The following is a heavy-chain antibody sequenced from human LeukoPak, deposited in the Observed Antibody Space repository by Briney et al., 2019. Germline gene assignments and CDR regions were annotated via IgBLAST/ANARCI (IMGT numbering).Heavy chain of an antibody. Sequence: SETLSLTCSVSGGSLSSYYWSWIRQPAGKGLEWIGRIYATGSTNYNPALKSRVTISVDTSRNQFSLKLTSVTAADTAVYYCARARGYDSSGYYYGDDAFDIWGQGTMVTVSS. V-gene: IGHV4-4*07. CDR3: ARARGYDSSGYYYGDDAFDI. J-gene: IGHJ3*02. CDR2: IYATGST. CDR1: GGSLSSYY. D-gene: IGHD3-22*01.